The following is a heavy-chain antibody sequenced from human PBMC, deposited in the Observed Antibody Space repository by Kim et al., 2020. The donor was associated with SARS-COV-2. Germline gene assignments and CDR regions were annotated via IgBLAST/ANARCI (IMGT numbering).Heavy chain of an antibody. V-gene: IGHV1-69*04. Sequence: QGRVTITADKSTSTAYMELSSLRSEDTAVYYCARDLTMVRGVIITGAFDIWGQGTMVTVSS. CDR3: ARDLTMVRGVIITGAFDI. D-gene: IGHD3-10*01. J-gene: IGHJ3*02.